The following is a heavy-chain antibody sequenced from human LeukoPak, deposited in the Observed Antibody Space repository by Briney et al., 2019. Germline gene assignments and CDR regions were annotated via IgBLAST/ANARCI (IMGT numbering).Heavy chain of an antibody. CDR3: AREVFHYMDV. Sequence: ASVKVSCKASGYTFTSYYMHWVRQAPGQGLEWMGIINPSGGSTSYAQKFQGRVTMTRDMSTSTDYMELSSLRSEDTAVYYCAREVFHYMDVWGKGTTVTVSS. V-gene: IGHV1-46*01. CDR2: INPSGGST. D-gene: IGHD3-3*01. J-gene: IGHJ6*03. CDR1: GYTFTSYY.